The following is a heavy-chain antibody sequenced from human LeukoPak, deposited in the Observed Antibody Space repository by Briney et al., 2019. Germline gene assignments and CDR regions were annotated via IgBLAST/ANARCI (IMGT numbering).Heavy chain of an antibody. CDR2: ISSRSSSI. J-gene: IGHJ4*02. V-gene: IGHV3-48*02. CDR3: ARGDYGDRDLDY. Sequence: GGSLRLSCAASGFTFSSYSMNWVRQAPGKGLEWVSYISSRSSSICYADSVKGRFTLSRDNAKNSLYLQMNSLRDEDTAVYYCARGDYGDRDLDYWGQGTLVTLSS. CDR1: GFTFSSYS. D-gene: IGHD4-17*01.